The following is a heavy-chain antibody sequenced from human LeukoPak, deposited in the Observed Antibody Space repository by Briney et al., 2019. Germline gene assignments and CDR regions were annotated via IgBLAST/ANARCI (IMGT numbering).Heavy chain of an antibody. CDR2: ISITSSST. D-gene: IGHD5-18*01. Sequence: GGSLRLSCAASGFTFTGYGMNWVRQAPGKGLEWVSSISITSSSTYYADSVKGRFTISRDNARNSLYLQMNSLRAEDTAVYYCARERGYSYGYSDYWGQGTLVTVSS. J-gene: IGHJ4*02. V-gene: IGHV3-21*01. CDR1: GFTFTGYG. CDR3: ARERGYSYGYSDY.